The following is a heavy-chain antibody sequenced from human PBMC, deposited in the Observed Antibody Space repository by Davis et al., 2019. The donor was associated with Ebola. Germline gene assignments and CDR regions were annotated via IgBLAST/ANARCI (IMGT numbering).Heavy chain of an antibody. V-gene: IGHV3-43*01. CDR1: GFTFDDYT. D-gene: IGHD3-10*01. CDR3: AKDGGYGMDV. Sequence: GESLKISCAASGFTFDDYTMHWVRQAPGKGLEWVSLISWDGGSTYYADSVKGRFTISRDNSKNTLYLQMNSLRAEDTAVYYCAKDGGYGMDVWGQGTTVTVSS. CDR2: ISWDGGST. J-gene: IGHJ6*02.